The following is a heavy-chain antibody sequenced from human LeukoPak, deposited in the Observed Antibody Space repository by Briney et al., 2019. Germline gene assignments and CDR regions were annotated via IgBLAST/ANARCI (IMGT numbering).Heavy chain of an antibody. CDR1: GFTFSNYA. V-gene: IGHV3-23*01. D-gene: IGHD5-24*01. Sequence: GGSLRLSCVASGFTFSNYAMSWVRQAPGEGLEWVSVTTARGDSPYYAASVKGRFTISRDNSKYTLYLQMTSLRAEDTAIYYCAKIRAGYIPDAFDVWGQGTMVTVSS. CDR2: TTARGDSP. CDR3: AKIRAGYIPDAFDV. J-gene: IGHJ3*01.